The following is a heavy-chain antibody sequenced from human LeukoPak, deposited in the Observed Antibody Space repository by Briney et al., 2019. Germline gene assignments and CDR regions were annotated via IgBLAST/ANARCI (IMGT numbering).Heavy chain of an antibody. D-gene: IGHD2-2*01. J-gene: IGHJ4*02. CDR3: ARAIRNQLLSDH. CDR1: GYTFTSYG. CDR2: ISAYNGNT. Sequence: GASVKVSCKASGYTFTSYGLSWVRQAPGQGLEWMGWISAYNGNTNYAQKLRGRVTMTGDTSISTAYMELSSLISEDTAVYYCARAIRNQLLSDHWGPGTLVTVSS. V-gene: IGHV1-18*01.